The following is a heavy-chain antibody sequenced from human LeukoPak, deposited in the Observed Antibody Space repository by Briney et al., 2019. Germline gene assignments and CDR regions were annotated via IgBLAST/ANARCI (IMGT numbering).Heavy chain of an antibody. CDR3: ARPGYYYDSSGYYHRDY. Sequence: SETLSLTCTVSGGSISSSNYYWGWIRQPPGKGLEWIGSIYYSGSTNYNPSLKSRVTISVDTSKNQFSLKLSSVTAADTAVYYCARPGYYYDSSGYYHRDYWGQGTLVTVSS. CDR1: GGSISSSNYY. D-gene: IGHD3-22*01. CDR2: IYYSGST. J-gene: IGHJ4*02. V-gene: IGHV4-39*01.